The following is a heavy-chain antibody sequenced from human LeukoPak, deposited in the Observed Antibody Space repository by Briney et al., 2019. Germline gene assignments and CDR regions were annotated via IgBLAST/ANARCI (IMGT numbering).Heavy chain of an antibody. D-gene: IGHD3-22*01. V-gene: IGHV3-23*01. CDR2: ISGSGGST. J-gene: IGHJ4*02. Sequence: GGSLRLSCAASGFTFSSYAMSWVRQAPGKGLEWVSAISGSGGSTYYADSVKGRFTISRDNSKNTLSLQMNSLRAEDTAVYYCAKESYDSSGPGLDYWGQGTLVTVSS. CDR3: AKESYDSSGPGLDY. CDR1: GFTFSSYA.